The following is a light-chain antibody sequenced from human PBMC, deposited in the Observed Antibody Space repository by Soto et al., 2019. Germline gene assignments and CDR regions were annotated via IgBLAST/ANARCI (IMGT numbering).Light chain of an antibody. CDR3: SSYAGSNNYV. Sequence: QSVLTQPPSASGSPGQSVTISCTGTSSDVGDYNYVSWYQQHPGKAPTLMIYEVSKRPSGVPDRFSGSKSGNTASLTVSGLQSEDEADYYCSSYAGSNNYVFGTGTKVTVL. CDR1: SSDVGDYNY. V-gene: IGLV2-8*01. J-gene: IGLJ1*01. CDR2: EVS.